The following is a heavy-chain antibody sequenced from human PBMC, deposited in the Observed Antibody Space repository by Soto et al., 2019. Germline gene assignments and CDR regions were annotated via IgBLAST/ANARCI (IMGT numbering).Heavy chain of an antibody. V-gene: IGHV3-33*01. Sequence: QVQLVESGGGVVQPGRSLRLSCAASGFTFSNHGMHWVRQAPGKGLEWVAVIWYDGSYKYYADSVKGRFTISRDNSKNTLYLQMNSLRAEDTALYYCARQEMVSYYFDSWGQGTLVTVSS. J-gene: IGHJ4*02. CDR3: ARQEMVSYYFDS. D-gene: IGHD2-8*01. CDR1: GFTFSNHG. CDR2: IWYDGSYK.